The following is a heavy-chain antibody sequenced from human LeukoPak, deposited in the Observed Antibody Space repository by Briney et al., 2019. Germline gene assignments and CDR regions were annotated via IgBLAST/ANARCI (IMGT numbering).Heavy chain of an antibody. Sequence: SVKVSCKASGGTFSSYAISWVRQAPGQGLEWMGAITKFGSTNYAHNFVGRVTMTADKSTSTAYLELSSLKSDDTAVYYCARDRSGYGNYFDFWGQGTLVAVSS. V-gene: IGHV1-69*06. CDR2: ITKFGST. CDR3: ARDRSGYGNYFDF. D-gene: IGHD5-18*01. CDR1: GGTFSSYA. J-gene: IGHJ4*02.